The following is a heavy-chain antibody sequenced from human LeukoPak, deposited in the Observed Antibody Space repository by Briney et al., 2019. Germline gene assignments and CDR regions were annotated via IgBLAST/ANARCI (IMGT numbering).Heavy chain of an antibody. V-gene: IGHV3-23*01. D-gene: IGHD1-26*01. CDR3: ATLYSGRVFDY. Sequence: VLAISVSGGSTYYADSVKGRFTISRDNSKNTLYLQMNSLRAEDTAVYYCATLYSGRVFDYWGQGTLVTVSS. J-gene: IGHJ4*02. CDR2: ISVSGGST.